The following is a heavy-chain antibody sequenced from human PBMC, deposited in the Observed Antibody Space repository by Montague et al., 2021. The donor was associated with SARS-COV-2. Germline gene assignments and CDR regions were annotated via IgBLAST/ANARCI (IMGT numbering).Heavy chain of an antibody. Sequence: SLRLSFSASGFTFSSYSMNWVRQTPGKGLEWVSYISSSSSTIYYADSVKGRFTISRDNAKNSLYLQMNSLRDEDTAVYYCARDEVLWFVEHVVWGQGTLVTVSS. J-gene: IGHJ4*02. CDR3: ARDEVLWFVEHVV. CDR1: GFTFSSYS. D-gene: IGHD3-10*01. V-gene: IGHV3-48*02. CDR2: ISSSSSTI.